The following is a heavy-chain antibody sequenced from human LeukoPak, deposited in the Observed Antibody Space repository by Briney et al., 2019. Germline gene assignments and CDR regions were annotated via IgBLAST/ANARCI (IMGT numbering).Heavy chain of an antibody. CDR3: ARYLMGNPSY. CDR1: GYTFTGYY. V-gene: IGHV1-2*02. Sequence: ASVKVSCKASGYTFTGYYMHWVRQAPGQGLEWMGWINPNSGGTNYAQKFQGRVTMTRDTSISTVYMELSRLRSDDTAVYYCARYLMGNPSYWGQGTLVTVSS. J-gene: IGHJ4*02. CDR2: INPNSGGT. D-gene: IGHD2-8*01.